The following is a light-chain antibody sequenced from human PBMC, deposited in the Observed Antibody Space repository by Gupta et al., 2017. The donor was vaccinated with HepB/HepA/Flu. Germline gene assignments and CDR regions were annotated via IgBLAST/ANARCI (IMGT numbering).Light chain of an antibody. Sequence: QSAPTQPAPVSGSPGQSITLSCTGTSSDVGSYNLVSWYQQHPGKAPKLMIYEVSKRPSGVSNRFSGSKSGNTASLTISGLQAEDEADYYCCSYAGSSTYVFGTGTKVTVL. CDR3: CSYAGSSTYV. J-gene: IGLJ1*01. CDR1: SSDVGSYNL. CDR2: EVS. V-gene: IGLV2-23*02.